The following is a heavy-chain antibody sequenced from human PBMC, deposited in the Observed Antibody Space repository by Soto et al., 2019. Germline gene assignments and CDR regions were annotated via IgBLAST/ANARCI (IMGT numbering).Heavy chain of an antibody. J-gene: IGHJ4*02. D-gene: IGHD3-9*01. CDR1: GYTFTSYA. CDR2: INAGNGNT. CDR3: ARDSVGYYDILTGYPDY. Sequence: GASVKVSCKASGYTFTSYAMHWVRQAPGQRLTWMGWINAGNGNTKYSQKFQGRVTITRDTSASTAYMELSSLTSEDTAVYYCARDSVGYYDILTGYPDYWGQGTLVTVSS. V-gene: IGHV1-3*01.